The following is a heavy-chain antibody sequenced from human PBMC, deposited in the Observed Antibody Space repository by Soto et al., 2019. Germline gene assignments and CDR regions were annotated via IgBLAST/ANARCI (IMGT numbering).Heavy chain of an antibody. D-gene: IGHD6-13*01. CDR1: GGSFSGYY. CDR3: ARRLSIAAAGGDLDY. J-gene: IGHJ4*02. V-gene: IGHV4-34*01. CDR2: INHSGST. Sequence: QVQLQQWGAGLLKPSETLSLTCAVYGGSFSGYYWSWIRQPPGKGLEWIGEINHSGSTNYNPSLKSRVTISVDTSKNQCALKLSSVTAADTAVYYCARRLSIAAAGGDLDYWGQGTLVTVSS.